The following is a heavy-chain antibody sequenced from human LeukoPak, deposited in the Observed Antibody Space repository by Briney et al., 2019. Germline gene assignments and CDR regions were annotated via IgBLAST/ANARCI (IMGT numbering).Heavy chain of an antibody. J-gene: IGHJ3*02. CDR3: ARRATLTTNDAFDI. CDR1: GYSFTSYW. D-gene: IGHD4-17*01. Sequence: GESLKISCKGSGYSFTSYWIAWVRQMPGKGLEWMGIIYPGDSDTRYSPSFQGQVTISADRSISTAYLQWSSLKASDTAMYYCARRATLTTNDAFDIWGRGTMVTVSS. V-gene: IGHV5-51*01. CDR2: IYPGDSDT.